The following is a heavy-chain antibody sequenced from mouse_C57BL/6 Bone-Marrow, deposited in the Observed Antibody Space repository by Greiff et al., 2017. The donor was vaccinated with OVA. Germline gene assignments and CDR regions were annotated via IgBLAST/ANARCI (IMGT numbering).Heavy chain of an antibody. CDR3: ARGFRGSSFFDY. Sequence: QVQLKQSGPGLVQPSQSLSITCTVSGFSLTSYGVHWVRQSPGKGLEWLGVIWSGGSTDYNAAFISRLSISKDNSKSQVFFKMNSLQADDTAIYYCARGFRGSSFFDYWGQGTTLTVSS. V-gene: IGHV2-2*01. CDR1: GFSLTSYG. J-gene: IGHJ2*01. CDR2: IWSGGST. D-gene: IGHD1-1*01.